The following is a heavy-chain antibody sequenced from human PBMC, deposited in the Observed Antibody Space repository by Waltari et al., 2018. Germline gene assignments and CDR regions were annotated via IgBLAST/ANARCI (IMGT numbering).Heavy chain of an antibody. V-gene: IGHV4-4*07. CDR1: GGSISSYY. D-gene: IGHD4-17*01. Sequence: QVQLQESGPGLVKPSETLSLTCTVSGGSISSYYWRWIRQPAGKGLEWIGRVYTSGSTNYSPTLMSRVTRSVDTSKNQFSLKLSSVTAADTAGYYCARLTTGTTDYYDGMDVWGQGTTVTVAS. CDR2: VYTSGST. CDR3: ARLTTGTTDYYDGMDV. J-gene: IGHJ6*02.